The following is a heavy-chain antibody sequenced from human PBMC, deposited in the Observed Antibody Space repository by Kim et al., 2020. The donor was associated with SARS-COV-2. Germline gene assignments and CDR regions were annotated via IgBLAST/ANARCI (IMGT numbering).Heavy chain of an antibody. CDR3: ARMGGSARRTYYYYGMDV. Sequence: GESLKISCKGSGYSFTSYWISWVRQMPGKGLEWMGRIDPSDSYTNYSPSFQGHVTISADKSISTAYLQWSSLKASDTAMYYCARMGGSARRTYYYYGMDVWGQGTTVTVSS. V-gene: IGHV5-10-1*01. CDR1: GYSFTSYW. D-gene: IGHD6-6*01. J-gene: IGHJ6*02. CDR2: IDPSDSYT.